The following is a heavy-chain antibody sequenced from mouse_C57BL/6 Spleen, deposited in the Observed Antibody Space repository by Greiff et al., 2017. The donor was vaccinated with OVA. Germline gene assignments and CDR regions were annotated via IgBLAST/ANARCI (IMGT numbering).Heavy chain of an antibody. D-gene: IGHD2-5*01. J-gene: IGHJ4*01. V-gene: IGHV1-64*01. CDR2: IHPNSGST. CDR3: ARQAYSNYVNYAMDY. CDR1: GYTFTSYW. Sequence: VQLQQPGAELVKPGASVKLSCKASGYTFTSYWMHWVKQRPGQGLEWIGMIHPNSGSTNYNEKFKSKATLTVDKSSSTAYMQLSSLTSEDSAVYYCARQAYSNYVNYAMDYWGQGTSVTVSS.